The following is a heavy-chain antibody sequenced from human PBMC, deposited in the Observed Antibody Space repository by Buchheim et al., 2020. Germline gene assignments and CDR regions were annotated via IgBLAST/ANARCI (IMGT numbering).Heavy chain of an antibody. CDR3: AHLDVSAAPGP. Sequence: QITLKESGPTLVQPTQTPTLTCTFSGFSPSTTGVGVGWFRQPPGKALEWLALIYLDDDERYSPSLKSRLTITEDNSKNQVVLTMTNMDPVDTATYFCAHLDVSAAPGPWGQGTL. J-gene: IGHJ5*02. V-gene: IGHV2-5*02. CDR1: GFSPSTTGVG. CDR2: IYLDDDE. D-gene: IGHD6-13*01.